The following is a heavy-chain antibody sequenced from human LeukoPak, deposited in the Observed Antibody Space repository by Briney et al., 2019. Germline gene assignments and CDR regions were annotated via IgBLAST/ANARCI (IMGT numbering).Heavy chain of an antibody. CDR3: ARGRRWLARSYYYYGMDV. Sequence: RTSETLSLTCTVSGGSISSSSYYWGWIRQPPGKGLEWIGSIYYSGSTYYNPSLKSRVTISVDTSKNQFSLKLSSVTAADTAVYYCARGRRWLARSYYYYGMDVWGQGTTVTVSS. D-gene: IGHD6-19*01. CDR2: IYYSGST. J-gene: IGHJ6*02. V-gene: IGHV4-39*01. CDR1: GGSISSSSYY.